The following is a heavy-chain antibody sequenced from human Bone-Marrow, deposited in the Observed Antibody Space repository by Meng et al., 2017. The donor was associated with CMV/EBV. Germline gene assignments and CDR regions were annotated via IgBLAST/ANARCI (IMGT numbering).Heavy chain of an antibody. V-gene: IGHV4-31*03. J-gene: IGHJ5*02. CDR3: ARVRNNWFDP. Sequence: LTCPVSGGSIRSGGYYWSWLRQHPGKGLEWIGYIYYSGSTYYNPSLKSRVTISVDTSKNQFSLKLSSVTAADTAVYYCARVRNNWFDPWGQGTLVTVSS. CDR2: IYYSGST. CDR1: GGSIRSGGYY.